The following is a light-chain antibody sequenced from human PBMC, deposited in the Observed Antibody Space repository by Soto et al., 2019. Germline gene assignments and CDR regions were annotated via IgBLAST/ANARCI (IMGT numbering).Light chain of an antibody. V-gene: IGLV1-40*01. CDR1: SSNIGAGYD. CDR2: GNS. Sequence: QSALTQPPSVSGAPGQRVTICCTRSSSNIGAGYDVHWYQQLPGAAPKLLIYGNSNRPSGVPDRFSGSKSGTSASLAITGLQAEDEADYYCQSYDSSLSGYYVFGTGTKVTVL. CDR3: QSYDSSLSGYYV. J-gene: IGLJ1*01.